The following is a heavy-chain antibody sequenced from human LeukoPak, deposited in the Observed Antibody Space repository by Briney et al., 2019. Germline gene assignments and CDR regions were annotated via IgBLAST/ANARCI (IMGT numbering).Heavy chain of an antibody. CDR3: ARFYGSGNYYYYGMDV. V-gene: IGHV3-53*01. D-gene: IGHD3-10*01. CDR2: IYSGGST. Sequence: GGSLRLSCAASGFTFSSYAMSWVRQAPGKGLEWVSLIYSGGSTYYADSVKGRFTISRDNSKNTLYLQMDSLRAEDTAVYYCARFYGSGNYYYYGMDVWGQGTTVTVSS. CDR1: GFTFSSYA. J-gene: IGHJ6*02.